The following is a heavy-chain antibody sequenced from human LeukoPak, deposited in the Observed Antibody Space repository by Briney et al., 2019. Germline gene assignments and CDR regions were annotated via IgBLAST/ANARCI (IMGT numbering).Heavy chain of an antibody. CDR2: IKSDGSNI. V-gene: IGHV3-74*01. D-gene: IGHD3/OR15-3a*01. Sequence: GGSLRLSCAASGFTFSSYWMHWVRQAPGKGLVWVSNIKSDGSNINYADSVKGRFTISRDNSKNMLYLQMNSLRAEDTAVYYCAREPGTDYRKYYFDYWGQGTLVTVSS. CDR1: GFTFSSYW. J-gene: IGHJ4*02. CDR3: AREPGTDYRKYYFDY.